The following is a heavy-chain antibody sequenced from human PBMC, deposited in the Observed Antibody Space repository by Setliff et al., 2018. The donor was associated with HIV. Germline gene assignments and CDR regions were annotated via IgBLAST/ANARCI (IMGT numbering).Heavy chain of an antibody. Sequence: GESLKISCKGSGYSFTSYWIGWVRQMPGKGLEWMGIIYPGDPDTRYSPSFQGQVTISADKSISTAYLQWSSLKASDTAMYYCARGNYDILTGYIGYYDYWGQGTLVTVSS. D-gene: IGHD3-9*01. CDR2: IYPGDPDT. CDR1: GYSFTSYW. V-gene: IGHV5-51*01. CDR3: ARGNYDILTGYIGYYDY. J-gene: IGHJ4*02.